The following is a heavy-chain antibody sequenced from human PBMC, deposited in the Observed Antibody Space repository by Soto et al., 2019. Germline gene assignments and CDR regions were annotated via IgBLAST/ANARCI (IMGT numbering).Heavy chain of an antibody. J-gene: IGHJ4*02. V-gene: IGHV3-11*01. CDR1: GFSFGDYY. CDR2: ISSGGNTI. Sequence: QMQLVESGGILVKPGGSLRLSCSGSGFSFGDYYMNWIRKAPGKGLEWVSYISSGGNTISYSDSVKGRFTISRDNAKKSVYLEMDSLRPEDTAVYYCARRLFLDVWGQGTLVTVSS. CDR3: ARRLFLDV. D-gene: IGHD2-21*01.